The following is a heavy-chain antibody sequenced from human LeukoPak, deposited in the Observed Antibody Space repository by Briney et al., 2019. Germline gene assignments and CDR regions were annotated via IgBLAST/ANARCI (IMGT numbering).Heavy chain of an antibody. D-gene: IGHD3-9*01. CDR3: ARKYYDILTGFYGMDV. V-gene: IGHV1-8*01. Sequence: GASVKVSCKASGYTFTSYDINWVRQAPGQGLEWMGWMNPNSGNTGYAQKFQGRVTMTRNTSISTAYMELSSLRSEDTAVYYYARKYYDILTGFYGMDVWGQGTTVTVSS. CDR2: MNPNSGNT. CDR1: GYTFTSYD. J-gene: IGHJ6*02.